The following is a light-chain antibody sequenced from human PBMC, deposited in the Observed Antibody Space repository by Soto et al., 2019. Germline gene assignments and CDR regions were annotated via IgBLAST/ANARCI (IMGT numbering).Light chain of an antibody. CDR3: CAHAGIRV. CDR1: SSDIGSYNL. CDR2: EDS. V-gene: IGLV2-23*01. Sequence: QSALTQPASVSGSPGQSITISCTGTSSDIGSYNLVSWYQHHPAKAPKVLIYEDSQRPSEVSARFSGSKSGNTASLTISGVRAEDEADYFCCAHAGIRVFGGGTKVTVL. J-gene: IGLJ3*02.